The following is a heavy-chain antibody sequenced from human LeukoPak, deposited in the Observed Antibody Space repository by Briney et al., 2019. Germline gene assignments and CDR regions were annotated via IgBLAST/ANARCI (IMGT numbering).Heavy chain of an antibody. D-gene: IGHD3-22*01. CDR2: IIPIFGIA. CDR1: GGTFSSYT. J-gene: IGHJ4*02. Sequence: VASVKVSCKASGGTFSSYTISWVRQAPGQGLEWMGRIIPIFGIANYAQKFQGRVTITADKSTSTAYMELSSLRSEDTAVYYCASAPTYYYDSSGYYYFDYWGQGTLVTVSS. CDR3: ASAPTYYYDSSGYYYFDY. V-gene: IGHV1-69*02.